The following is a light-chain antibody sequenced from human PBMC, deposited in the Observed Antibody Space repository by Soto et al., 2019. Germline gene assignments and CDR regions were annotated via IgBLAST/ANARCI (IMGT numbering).Light chain of an antibody. J-gene: IGKJ4*01. V-gene: IGKV3-20*01. CDR3: QQYGSVPLT. CDR1: QSVSTSY. CDR2: GAS. Sequence: EIVLTQSPGTLSLSPGERATLSCRASQSVSTSYLAWYQQKPGQAPRLLIYGASTRATGIPDRFSGSGSRADFTLTISRLEPEDVAVYYCQQYGSVPLTFGGGTKVEIK.